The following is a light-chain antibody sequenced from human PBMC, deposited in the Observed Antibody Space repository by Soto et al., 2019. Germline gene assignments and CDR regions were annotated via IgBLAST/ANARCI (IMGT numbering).Light chain of an antibody. Sequence: DIQMTQSPSSVSASVGDRVTINCRASQDINSWLTWYQQKPGKAPKVLIYIASRLQPGVPSRFSGRGSGTDFSLTISNLQPEEFATYFCQQSKSFPLTFGGGTKVEIK. CDR1: QDINSW. CDR2: IAS. J-gene: IGKJ4*01. CDR3: QQSKSFPLT. V-gene: IGKV1-12*01.